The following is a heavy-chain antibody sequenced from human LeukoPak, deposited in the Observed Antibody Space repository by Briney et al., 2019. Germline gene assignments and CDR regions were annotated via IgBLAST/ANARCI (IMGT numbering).Heavy chain of an antibody. CDR2: IYYSGST. Sequence: SETLSLTCTVSGGSISSSSYYWGWIRQPPGKGLEWIGSIYYSGSTYYNPSLKSRVTISVDTSKNQFSLKLSSVTAADTAVYYCVAGSSSTYNWFDPWGQGTLVTVSS. V-gene: IGHV4-39*01. D-gene: IGHD6-6*01. CDR3: VAGSSSTYNWFDP. J-gene: IGHJ5*02. CDR1: GGSISSSSYY.